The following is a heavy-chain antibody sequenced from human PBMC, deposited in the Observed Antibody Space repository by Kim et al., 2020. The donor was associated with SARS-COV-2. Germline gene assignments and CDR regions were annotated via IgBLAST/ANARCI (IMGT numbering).Heavy chain of an antibody. CDR3: ARGALKAGNWYFDL. Sequence: AQKFQGRVTITADKSTSTAYMELSSLRSEDTAVYYCARGALKAGNWYFDLWGRGTLVTVSS. J-gene: IGHJ2*01. V-gene: IGHV1-69*04.